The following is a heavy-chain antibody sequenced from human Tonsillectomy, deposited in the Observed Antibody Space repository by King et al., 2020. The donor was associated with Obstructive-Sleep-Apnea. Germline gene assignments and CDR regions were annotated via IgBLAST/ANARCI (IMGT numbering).Heavy chain of an antibody. CDR2: ISSSSSTI. V-gene: IGHV3-48*04. CDR1: GFTFSSYS. Sequence: VQLVESGGGLVQPGGSLRLSCAASGFTFSSYSMNWVRQAPGKGLEWVSYISSSSSTIYYADSVKGRFTISRDNAKNSLYLQMNSLRAEDTAVYYCARDQAPNDSSGGTDFGLGPWGQGTLVTVSS. D-gene: IGHD3-22*01. CDR3: ARDQAPNDSSGGTDFGLGP. J-gene: IGHJ5*02.